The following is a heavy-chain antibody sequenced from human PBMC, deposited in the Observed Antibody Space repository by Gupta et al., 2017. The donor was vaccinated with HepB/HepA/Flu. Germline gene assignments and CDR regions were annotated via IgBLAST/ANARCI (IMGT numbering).Heavy chain of an antibody. Sequence: QLKLVQSGAEVQKPGAAVKVSCKASGDTFTGYYMHWVRQAPGQGLEWMGWINPNSGGGKFAQKFQGRVTMTRDTSISTAYMELSRLGSDDTAIYYCARSQYAHSYTSYPNYWGQGTLVTVSS. CDR3: ARSQYAHSYTSYPNY. V-gene: IGHV1-2*02. CDR2: INPNSGGG. CDR1: GDTFTGYY. J-gene: IGHJ4*02. D-gene: IGHD6-6*01.